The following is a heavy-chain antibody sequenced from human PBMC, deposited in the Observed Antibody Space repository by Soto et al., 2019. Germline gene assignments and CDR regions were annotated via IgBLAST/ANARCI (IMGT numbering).Heavy chain of an antibody. CDR2: ISGGGGNT. V-gene: IGHV3-23*01. CDR1: GFTFSSYA. Sequence: GGSLRLSCAASGFTFSSYAMSWVRQAPGKGLEWVSDISGGGGNTYYADSVKGRFTISRDNSKNTLFLQMNSLRADDTAVYYCAIISAAENYFDFWGQGTLVTVSS. CDR3: AIISAAENYFDF. D-gene: IGHD6-13*01. J-gene: IGHJ4*02.